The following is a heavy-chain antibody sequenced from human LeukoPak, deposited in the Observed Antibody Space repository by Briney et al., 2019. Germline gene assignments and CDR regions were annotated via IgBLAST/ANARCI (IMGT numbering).Heavy chain of an antibody. CDR1: GGSISSGSYY. Sequence: SETLSLTCTVSGGSISSGSYYWSWIRQHPGKGLEWIGYIYYSGSTYYNPSLKSRLTISVDTSDNEFSLKLSSVTAADTAVYYCASSFFYDSRGSWNWFDPWGQGTLVTVSS. J-gene: IGHJ5*02. V-gene: IGHV4-31*03. D-gene: IGHD3-22*01. CDR3: ASSFFYDSRGSWNWFDP. CDR2: IYYSGST.